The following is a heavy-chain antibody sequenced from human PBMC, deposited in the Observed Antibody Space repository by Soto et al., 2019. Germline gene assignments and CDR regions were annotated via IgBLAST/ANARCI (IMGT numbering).Heavy chain of an antibody. CDR2: IKQDGSEK. D-gene: IGHD6-19*01. J-gene: IGHJ3*02. CDR1: GFTFSSYW. Sequence: PGGSLRLSCAASGFTFSSYWMSWVRQAPGKGLEWVANIKQDGSEKYYVDSVKGRFTISRDNAKNSLYLQMNSLRAEDTAVYYCARDSGGGWLVPDAFDIWGQGTMVTVSS. V-gene: IGHV3-7*01. CDR3: ARDSGGGWLVPDAFDI.